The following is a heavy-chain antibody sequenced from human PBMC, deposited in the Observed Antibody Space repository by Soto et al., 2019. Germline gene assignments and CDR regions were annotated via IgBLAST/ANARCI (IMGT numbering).Heavy chain of an antibody. CDR2: INPDSGST. D-gene: IGHD3-10*01. Sequence: VQLVQSGAEVRKPGASVKDSCKASGYTFTTYYIHWVRQAPGQGLEWMGKINPDSGSTSHAHSFQGRVTMTTDTSTSTVYMERNSLRADDTAIYYCARDDRFGEIDSFDPWGQGTHVTVSS. J-gene: IGHJ5*02. V-gene: IGHV1-46*03. CDR3: ARDDRFGEIDSFDP. CDR1: GYTFTTYY.